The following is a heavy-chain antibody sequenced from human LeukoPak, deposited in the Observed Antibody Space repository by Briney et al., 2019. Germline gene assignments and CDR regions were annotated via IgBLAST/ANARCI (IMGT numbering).Heavy chain of an antibody. CDR3: AKHLGPEDC. Sequence: PGGSLRLSCAASGFTFSSYAMNWVRQAPGKGLEWVSSISASGGLTYYADSLKGRFTISRDNSKNTVDLQMNSLRADDTAVYYCAKHLGPEDCWGQGTLVTVSP. V-gene: IGHV3-23*01. CDR2: ISASGGLT. CDR1: GFTFSSYA. J-gene: IGHJ4*02. D-gene: IGHD7-27*01.